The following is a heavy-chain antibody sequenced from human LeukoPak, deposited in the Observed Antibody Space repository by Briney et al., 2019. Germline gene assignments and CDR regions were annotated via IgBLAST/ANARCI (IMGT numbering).Heavy chain of an antibody. Sequence: SETLSLTCAVYGGSFSGYYWSWIRQPPGKGLEWIGEINYSGSTNYNPSLKSRVTISVDTSKNQFSLKLSSVTAADTAVYYCARGLGYGDYDNWFDPWGEGTLVTVSS. CDR2: INYSGST. CDR3: ARGLGYGDYDNWFDP. J-gene: IGHJ5*02. V-gene: IGHV4-34*01. CDR1: GGSFSGYY. D-gene: IGHD4-17*01.